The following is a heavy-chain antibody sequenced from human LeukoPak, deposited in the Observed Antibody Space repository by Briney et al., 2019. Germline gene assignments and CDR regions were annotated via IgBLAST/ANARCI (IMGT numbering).Heavy chain of an antibody. CDR1: GGSFSGYY. V-gene: IGHV3-7*01. CDR3: ARGTYGSGTPLDH. D-gene: IGHD3-10*01. CDR2: IKQDGSEK. J-gene: IGHJ5*02. Sequence: ETLSLTCAVYGGSFSGYYWSWVRQAPGKGLEWVANIKQDGSEKYYVDSVKGRFTISRDNAKNSLYLQMNSLRAEDTAVYYCARGTYGSGTPLDHWGQGNLVTVSS.